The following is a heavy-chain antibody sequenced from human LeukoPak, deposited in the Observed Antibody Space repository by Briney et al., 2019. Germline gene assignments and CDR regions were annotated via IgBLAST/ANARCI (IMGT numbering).Heavy chain of an antibody. CDR1: GFTFSSYT. V-gene: IGHV3-23*01. CDR2: ISGSGGST. J-gene: IGHJ4*02. Sequence: GGSLRLSCAASGFTFSSYTMSWVRQAPGKGLEWVSAISGSGGSTYYADSVKGRFTISRDNSKNTLYLQMNSLGAEDTAVYYCAYHSSGYYRTIDYWGQGTLVTVSS. CDR3: AYHSSGYYRTIDY. D-gene: IGHD3-22*01.